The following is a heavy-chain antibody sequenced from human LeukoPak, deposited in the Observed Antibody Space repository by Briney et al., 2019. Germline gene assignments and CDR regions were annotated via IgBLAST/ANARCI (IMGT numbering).Heavy chain of an antibody. CDR3: ARGPFDY. J-gene: IGHJ4*02. V-gene: IGHV4-34*01. CDR2: INHSGST. Sequence: SETLSLTCAVYGGSFSGYYWSWIRQPPGKGLEWIGEINHSGSTNYNPSLKSRVTISVDTSKNQFTLKLSSVTAADTAVYYCARGPFDYWGQGTLVTVSS. CDR1: GGSFSGYY.